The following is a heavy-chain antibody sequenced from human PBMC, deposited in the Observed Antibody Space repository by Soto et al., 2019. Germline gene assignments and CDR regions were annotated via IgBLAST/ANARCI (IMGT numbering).Heavy chain of an antibody. J-gene: IGHJ6*02. CDR2: IYYSGST. V-gene: IGHV4-59*01. CDR3: ARGDGRDGYNLGVYYYYGMDV. D-gene: IGHD5-12*01. CDR1: GGAISSYC. Sequence: PAETRSLTGTVSGGAISSYCWSWSRRPPGKGLEGSGCIYYSGSTNYNPSLKSRVTISVDTSKNQFSLKLSSVTAADTAVYYCARGDGRDGYNLGVYYYYGMDVWGQGTTVTVSS.